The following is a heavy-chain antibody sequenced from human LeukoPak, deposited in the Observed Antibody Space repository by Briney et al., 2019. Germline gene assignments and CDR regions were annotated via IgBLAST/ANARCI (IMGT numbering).Heavy chain of an antibody. J-gene: IGHJ4*02. Sequence: ASVKVSCKASGYTFTRHGISWVRQPPGQGLEWMGWIGAYSGNTKYAQKFQGRVTVTTDTSTSTAYMELRSLRSDDTAAYYCAREGWGTYSSGPYYFDYWGQGTLVTVSS. CDR1: GYTFTRHG. CDR3: AREGWGTYSSGPYYFDY. CDR2: IGAYSGNT. V-gene: IGHV1-18*04. D-gene: IGHD6-19*01.